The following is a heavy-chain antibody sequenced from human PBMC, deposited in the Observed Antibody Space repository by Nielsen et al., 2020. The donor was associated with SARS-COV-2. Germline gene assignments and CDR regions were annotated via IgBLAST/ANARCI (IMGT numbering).Heavy chain of an antibody. V-gene: IGHV3-48*04. CDR2: ISSTGSSA. CDR1: GFNFSQYT. CDR3: ARDRWNFVNHYYGMDV. J-gene: IGHJ6*02. D-gene: IGHD1-1*01. Sequence: GESLKISCEASGFNFSQYTMNWVRQAPGKGLEWVSYISSTGSSASYADSVRGRFTVSRDNANNSLFLHLNSLRAEDTAVYYCARDRWNFVNHYYGMDVWGQGTTVTVSS.